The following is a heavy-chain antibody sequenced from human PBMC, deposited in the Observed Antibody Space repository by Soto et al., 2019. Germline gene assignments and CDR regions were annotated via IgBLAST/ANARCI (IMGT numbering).Heavy chain of an antibody. CDR3: AIVGHSGKTVYYHYSDV. Sequence: LSEAPPVWTYCSYSWYSFRQDPKKGLEWVSCIDRSGSYIYYADSVKGRFTISRDNDKNAVFLQMNRLSAEDTAFYYCAIVGHSGKTVYYHYSDVWGNGTTVTVSS. V-gene: IGHV3-21*01. J-gene: IGHJ6*03. CDR2: IDRSGSYI. CDR1: VWTYCSYS.